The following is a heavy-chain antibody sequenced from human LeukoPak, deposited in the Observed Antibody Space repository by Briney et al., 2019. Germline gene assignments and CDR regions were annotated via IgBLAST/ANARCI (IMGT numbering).Heavy chain of an antibody. J-gene: IGHJ4*02. CDR2: ISGSGGST. CDR3: AKDGRYCSSTSCPRCVY. CDR1: GFTFSSYA. V-gene: IGHV3-23*01. D-gene: IGHD2-2*01. Sequence: GGSLRLSCAASGFTFSSYAMSWVRQAPGKGLEWVSAISGSGGSTYHADSVKGRFTISRDNSKNTLYLQMNSLRAEDTAVYYCAKDGRYCSSTSCPRCVYWGQGTLVTVSS.